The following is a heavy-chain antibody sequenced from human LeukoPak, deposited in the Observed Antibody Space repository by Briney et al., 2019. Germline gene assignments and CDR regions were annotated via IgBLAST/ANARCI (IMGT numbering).Heavy chain of an antibody. CDR2: IYYSGST. CDR3: ARDPAYYYGSGSHTDY. Sequence: SETLSLTCTVSGGSISSRSYYWGWIRQPPGKGLEWIGSIYYSGSTYYNPSLKSRVTISLNTSKNQFSLKLSSVTAADTAVYYCARDPAYYYGSGSHTDYWGQGTLVTVSS. V-gene: IGHV4-39*07. D-gene: IGHD3-10*01. J-gene: IGHJ4*02. CDR1: GGSISSRSYY.